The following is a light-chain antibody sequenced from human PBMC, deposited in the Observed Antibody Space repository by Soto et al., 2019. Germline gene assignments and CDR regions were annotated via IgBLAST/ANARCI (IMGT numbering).Light chain of an antibody. V-gene: IGKV2-28*01. CDR3: MQALQTAWT. CDR1: QSLLHSNGYNY. CDR2: LGS. Sequence: DIVMTQSPLSLPVTPGEPASISCRSSQSLLHSNGYNYLDWYLQKPGQSPQLLIYLGSNQASGVPDRFSGSGSGTDFTLKISRVEAEDVGVYYCMQALQTAWTFGQGTKVEIK. J-gene: IGKJ1*01.